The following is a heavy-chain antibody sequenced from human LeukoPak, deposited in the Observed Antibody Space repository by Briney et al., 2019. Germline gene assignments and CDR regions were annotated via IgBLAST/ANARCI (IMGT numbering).Heavy chain of an antibody. CDR1: GFTFSSYS. Sequence: GGSLRLSCAASGFTFSSYSMNWVRQAPGKGLEWVSYISSSSSTIYYADSVKGRFTISRDNAKNSLYLQMNSLRAEDTAVYYXARXXXXWGITFGGXIVDWGQGTLVTVSS. J-gene: IGHJ4*02. CDR3: ARXXXXWGITFGGXIVD. CDR2: ISSSSSTI. D-gene: IGHD3-16*02. V-gene: IGHV3-48*01.